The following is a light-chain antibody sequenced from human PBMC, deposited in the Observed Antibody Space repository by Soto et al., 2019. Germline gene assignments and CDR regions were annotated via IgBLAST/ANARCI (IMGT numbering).Light chain of an antibody. V-gene: IGKV3-15*01. CDR2: GAS. CDR3: QQYNNWPPYT. CDR1: QSVSSN. Sequence: EIVMTQSPATLSVSPGERATLSCRASQSVSSNLAWYQQKPGQAPRLLIYGASTRATGIPARFSGSGSATEFTLTISSLQADDCAVYYCQQYNNWPPYTFGQGTKLEIK. J-gene: IGKJ2*01.